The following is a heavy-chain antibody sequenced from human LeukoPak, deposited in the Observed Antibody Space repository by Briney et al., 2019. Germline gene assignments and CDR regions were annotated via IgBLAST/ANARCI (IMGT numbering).Heavy chain of an antibody. CDR3: AELGITMIGGV. CDR2: ISSSGSTI. D-gene: IGHD3-10*02. CDR1: GFTFSMYG. J-gene: IGHJ6*04. Sequence: QPGGSLRLSCAASGFTFSMYGTHWVRQAPGKGLEWVSYISSSGSTIYYADSVKGRFTISRDNAKNSLYLQMNSLRAEDTAVYYCAELGITMIGGVWGKGTTVTISS. V-gene: IGHV3-48*03.